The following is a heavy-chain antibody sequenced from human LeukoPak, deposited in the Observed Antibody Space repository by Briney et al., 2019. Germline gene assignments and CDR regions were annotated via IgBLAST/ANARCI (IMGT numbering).Heavy chain of an antibody. CDR1: GYTFTSYG. J-gene: IGHJ4*02. Sequence: ASVKVSCKASGYTFTSYGISWARQAPGQGLEWMGWISAYNGNTNYAQKLQGRVTMTTDTSTSTAYMELRSLRSDDTAVYYCARGSKVVITQLFDYWGQGTLVTVSS. CDR2: ISAYNGNT. V-gene: IGHV1-18*01. D-gene: IGHD3-22*01. CDR3: ARGSKVVITQLFDY.